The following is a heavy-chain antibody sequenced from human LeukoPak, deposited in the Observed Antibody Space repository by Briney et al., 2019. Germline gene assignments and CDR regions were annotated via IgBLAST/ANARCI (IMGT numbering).Heavy chain of an antibody. D-gene: IGHD2-15*01. CDR2: ISGYNGNT. J-gene: IGHJ5*02. CDR3: ARVYCSGGSCYSGIWWFDP. CDR1: GYSFTSYG. Sequence: RASVKVSCKASGYSFTSYGISWVRQAPGQGLEWMGWISGYNGNTKYAQKLQGRVTMTTDTSTSTAYMELSSLRSEDTAVYYCARVYCSGGSCYSGIWWFDPWGQGTLVTVSS. V-gene: IGHV1-18*01.